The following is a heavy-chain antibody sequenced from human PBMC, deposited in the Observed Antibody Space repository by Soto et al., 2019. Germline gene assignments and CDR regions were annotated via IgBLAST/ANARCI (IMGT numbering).Heavy chain of an antibody. Sequence: GSLRLSCAASGFTFSSYAMSWVRQAPGKGLEWVSAISGSGGSTYYADSVKGRFTISRDNSKNTLYLQMNSLRAEDTAVYYCAKDPMYCSSTSCLNYYYYGMDVWGQGTTVTVSS. CDR1: GFTFSSYA. CDR3: AKDPMYCSSTSCLNYYYYGMDV. J-gene: IGHJ6*02. D-gene: IGHD2-2*01. CDR2: ISGSGGST. V-gene: IGHV3-23*01.